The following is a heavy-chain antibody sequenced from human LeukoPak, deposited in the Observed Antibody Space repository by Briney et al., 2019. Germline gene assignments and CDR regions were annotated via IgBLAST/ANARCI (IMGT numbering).Heavy chain of an antibody. J-gene: IGHJ3*02. D-gene: IGHD3-10*01. Sequence: GGSLRLSCAASGFTFSSYEMNWVRQAPGKGLEWVSYISSSGSTIYYADSVKGRFTISRDNAKNSLYLQMNSLRAEDTAVYYCARDGKWFGESHAFDIWGQGTMVTFSS. CDR2: ISSSGSTI. CDR1: GFTFSSYE. V-gene: IGHV3-48*03. CDR3: ARDGKWFGESHAFDI.